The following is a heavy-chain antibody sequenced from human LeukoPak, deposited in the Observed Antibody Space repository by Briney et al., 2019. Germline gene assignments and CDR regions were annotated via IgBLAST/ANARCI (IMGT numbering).Heavy chain of an antibody. Sequence: ASVKVSCKASGYTFTGYAMNWVRQAPEQGLEWMGWINTNTGTPTYAQRFTGRFVFSLDTSDSTAYLQISSLKTEDTAVYYCARGLGFDYWGQGTLVTVSS. J-gene: IGHJ4*02. V-gene: IGHV7-4-1*02. CDR3: ARGLGFDY. CDR1: GYTFTGYA. CDR2: INTNTGTP.